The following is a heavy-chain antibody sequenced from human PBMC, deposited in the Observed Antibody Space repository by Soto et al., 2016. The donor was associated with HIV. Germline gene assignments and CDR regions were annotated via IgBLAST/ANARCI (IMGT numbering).Heavy chain of an antibody. D-gene: IGHD1-26*01. CDR2: VNHSGLT. Sequence: QVQLQQWGAGLLKPSETLSLTCAVYGGSFSGYQWTWIRQAPGKGLEWIGEVNHSGLTNYSPSLKSRLTISTDTSKNQFSLKVTSVTAADTAVYYCARPLSGAGIALRDFQSWGQGTLVIVSS. V-gene: IGHV4-34*02. CDR1: GGSFSGYQ. J-gene: IGHJ1*01. CDR3: ARPLSGAGIALRDFQS.